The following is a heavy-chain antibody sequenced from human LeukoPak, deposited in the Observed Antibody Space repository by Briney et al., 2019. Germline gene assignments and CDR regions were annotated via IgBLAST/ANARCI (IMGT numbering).Heavy chain of an antibody. Sequence: ASVKVSCKASGYTFTNYYIHWVRQAPGQGLEWMGITDPIGGSTNYAQKFQGRVTMTRDTSTSTVYMELSSLRSDDTAVYYCATSRGAWDALDIWGQGTMVTVSS. CDR2: TDPIGGST. D-gene: IGHD3-16*01. V-gene: IGHV1-46*01. J-gene: IGHJ3*02. CDR1: GYTFTNYY. CDR3: ATSRGAWDALDI.